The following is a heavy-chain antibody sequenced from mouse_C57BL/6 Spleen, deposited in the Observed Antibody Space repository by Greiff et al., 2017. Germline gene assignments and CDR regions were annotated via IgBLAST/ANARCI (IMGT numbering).Heavy chain of an antibody. J-gene: IGHJ1*03. V-gene: IGHV1-15*01. CDR3: TRWLLSWYFDV. D-gene: IGHD2-3*01. Sequence: VQLQQSGAELVRPGASVTLSCKASGYTFTDYEMHWVKQTPVHGLEWIGAIDPETGGTAYNQKFKGKAILTADKSSSTAYMELRSLTSEDSAVYYCTRWLLSWYFDVWGTGTTVTVSS. CDR1: GYTFTDYE. CDR2: IDPETGGT.